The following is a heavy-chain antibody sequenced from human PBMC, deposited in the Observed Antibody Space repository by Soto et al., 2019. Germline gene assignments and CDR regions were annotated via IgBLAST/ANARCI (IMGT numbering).Heavy chain of an antibody. CDR3: ARDSGAATSGDCPFDY. CDR2: ISPIFGTA. J-gene: IGHJ4*02. D-gene: IGHD2-21*02. V-gene: IGHV1-69*06. CDR1: GGTFSSYA. Sequence: QVQLVQSGAEVKKPGSSVKVSCKASGGTFSSYAISWVRQAPGQGLEWMGGISPIFGTANYAQKFQGRVTITADKSTSTGYMELSSLRSEDTAVYYCARDSGAATSGDCPFDYWGQGTLVTVSS.